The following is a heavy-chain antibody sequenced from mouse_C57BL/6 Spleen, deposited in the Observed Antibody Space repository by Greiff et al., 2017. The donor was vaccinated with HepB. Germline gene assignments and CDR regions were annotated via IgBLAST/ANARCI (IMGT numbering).Heavy chain of an antibody. CDR1: GFTFSSYA. CDR3: TRNWDNYAMDY. D-gene: IGHD4-1*01. V-gene: IGHV5-9-1*02. Sequence: EVKLMESGEGLVKPGGSLKLSCAASGFTFSSYAMSWVRQTPEKRLEWVAYISSGGDYIYYADTVKGRFTISRDNARNTLYLQMSSLKSEDTAMYYCTRNWDNYAMDYWGQGTSVTVSS. CDR2: ISSGGDYI. J-gene: IGHJ4*01.